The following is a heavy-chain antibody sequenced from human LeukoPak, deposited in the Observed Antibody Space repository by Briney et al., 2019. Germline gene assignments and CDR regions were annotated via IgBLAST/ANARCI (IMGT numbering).Heavy chain of an antibody. CDR3: ARESGYNSYSSSWYDDY. V-gene: IGHV3-23*01. Sequence: GGSLRLSCAASGFTFSSYAMSWVRQAPGKGLEWVSAISGSGGSTYYADSVKGRFTISRDNSKNTLYLQMNSLRAEDTAVYYCARESGYNSYSSSWYDDYWGQGTLVTVSS. D-gene: IGHD6-13*01. CDR2: ISGSGGST. J-gene: IGHJ4*02. CDR1: GFTFSSYA.